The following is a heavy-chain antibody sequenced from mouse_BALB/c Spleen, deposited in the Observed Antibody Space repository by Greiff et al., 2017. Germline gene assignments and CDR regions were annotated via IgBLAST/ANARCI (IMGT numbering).Heavy chain of an antibody. D-gene: IGHD2-1*01. J-gene: IGHJ4*01. CDR1: GFTFSSYG. CDR3: ARDRGNYGGYAMDY. Sequence: EVQLVESGGGLVQPGGSLKLSCAASGFTFSSYGMSWVRQTPDKRLELVATINSNGGSTYYPDSVKGRFTISRDNAKNTLYLQMSSLKSEDTAMYYCARDRGNYGGYAMDYWGQGTSVTVSS. V-gene: IGHV5-6-3*01. CDR2: INSNGGST.